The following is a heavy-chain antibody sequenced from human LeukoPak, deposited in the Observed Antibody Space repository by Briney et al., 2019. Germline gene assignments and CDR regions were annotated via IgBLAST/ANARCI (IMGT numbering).Heavy chain of an antibody. CDR2: IYYSGST. V-gene: IGHV4-39*01. D-gene: IGHD2-2*01. CDR1: GGSISSSSYY. Sequence: SETLSLTCTVSGGSISSSSYYWGWIRQPPGKGLEWIGSIYYSGSTYYNPSLKSRVTISVDTSKNQFSLKLSSVTAADTAMYYCSIVVPAGFDYWGQGTLVTVSS. CDR3: SIVVPAGFDY. J-gene: IGHJ4*02.